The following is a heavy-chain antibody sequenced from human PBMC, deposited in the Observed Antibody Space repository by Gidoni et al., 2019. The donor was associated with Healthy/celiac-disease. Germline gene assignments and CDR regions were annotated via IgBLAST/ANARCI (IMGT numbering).Heavy chain of an antibody. D-gene: IGHD3-3*01. J-gene: IGHJ6*02. V-gene: IGHV1-69*01. CDR2: IIPSFGTA. CDR3: ARDSSDYGMDV. Sequence: QVQLVQSGAAVKKPGSSVQVSCKASGGTFSSYAISWVRQAPGQGLEWMGGIIPSFGTANYAQKFQGRVTITADESTSTAYMELSSLRSEDTAVYYCARDSSDYGMDVWGQGTTVTVSS. CDR1: GGTFSSYA.